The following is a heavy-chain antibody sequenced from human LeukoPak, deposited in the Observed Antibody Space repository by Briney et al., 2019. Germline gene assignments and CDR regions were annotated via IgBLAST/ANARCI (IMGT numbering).Heavy chain of an antibody. J-gene: IGHJ3*02. CDR1: GFTVNYAW. CDR3: TSYNTRDAFHI. D-gene: IGHD1-14*01. CDR2: IKSKTDGGTT. V-gene: IGHV3-15*01. Sequence: GGSLRLSCAVSGFTVNYAWMSWVRQARGKGLEGVGRIKSKTDGGTTDYAAPVKGRFTIPRDDSKNTLYLEMNSLKTEDTAVYYCTSYNTRDAFHIWGQGTMVTVSS.